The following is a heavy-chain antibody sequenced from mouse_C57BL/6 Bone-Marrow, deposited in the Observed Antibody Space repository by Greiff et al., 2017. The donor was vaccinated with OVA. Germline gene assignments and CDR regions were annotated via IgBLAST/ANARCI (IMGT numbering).Heavy chain of an antibody. V-gene: IGHV5-15*01. D-gene: IGHD3-3*01. CDR1: GFTFSDYG. J-gene: IGHJ2*01. Sequence: EVQLVESGGGLVQPGGSLKLSCAASGFTFSDYGMAWVRQAPRKGPEWVAFIRNLAYSIYYADMVTGRFTITRENAKNTLYLEMSSLGSEDTVMYYCARGEGDRYFDYWGQGTTLTVSS. CDR2: IRNLAYSI. CDR3: ARGEGDRYFDY.